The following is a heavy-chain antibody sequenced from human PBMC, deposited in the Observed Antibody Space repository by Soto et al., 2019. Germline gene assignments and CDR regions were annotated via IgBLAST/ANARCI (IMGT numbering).Heavy chain of an antibody. CDR1: GFSLTTTGAG. CDR3: AHSAWYAFGF. V-gene: IGHV2-5*02. D-gene: IGHD2-8*02. J-gene: IGHJ3*01. CDR2: IYWDDDR. Sequence: QITLKESGPTLVKPTQTLTLTCTFSGFSLTTTGAGVGWIRQPPGKALEWLALIYWDDDRRYSPSLKSRLTLTKDTSKSQVVLTMTNMDPVDTATYFCAHSAWYAFGFWGQGTLVTVSS.